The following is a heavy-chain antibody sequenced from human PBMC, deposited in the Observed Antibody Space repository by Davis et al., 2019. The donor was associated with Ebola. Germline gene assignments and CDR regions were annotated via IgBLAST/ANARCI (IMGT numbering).Heavy chain of an antibody. CDR3: ATGFCDSSGCPPRH. V-gene: IGHV1-24*01. J-gene: IGHJ4*02. D-gene: IGHD3-22*01. CDR2: FDPEDGET. Sequence: ASVKVSCKVSGYTLTELSMHWVRQAPGKGLEWMGGFDPEDGETIYAQKFQGRVTMTEDTSTDTAYMELSSLRSEDTAVYYCATGFCDSSGCPPRHWGQGTLVTVSS. CDR1: GYTLTELS.